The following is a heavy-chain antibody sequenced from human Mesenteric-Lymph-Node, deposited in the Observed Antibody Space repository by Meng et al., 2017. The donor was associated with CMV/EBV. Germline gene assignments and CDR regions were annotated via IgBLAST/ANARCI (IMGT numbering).Heavy chain of an antibody. J-gene: IGHJ6*02. CDR1: GFSVSNNL. D-gene: IGHD2-15*01. V-gene: IGHV3-53*01. Sequence: GGSLRLSCTVSGFSVSNNLLTWVRQAPGKGLEWVSVLYNGGSTYYADSVRGRFTISRDNSRNTLFLQMNSLRVEDTAVYYCANTNHSPWMDVWGQGTTVTVSS. CDR3: ANTNHSPWMDV. CDR2: LYNGGST.